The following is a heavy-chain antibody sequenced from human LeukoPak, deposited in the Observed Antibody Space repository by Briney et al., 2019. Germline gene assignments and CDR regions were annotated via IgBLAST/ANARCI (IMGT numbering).Heavy chain of an antibody. Sequence: ASVKVSCKASVYTFTGYYMHWVRQAPGQGLEWMGWINPNSGGTNYAQKFQGRVTMTRDTSISTAYMELSRLRSEDTAVYYCARDPRSWSLTGLADYWGQGTLVTVSS. J-gene: IGHJ4*02. CDR1: VYTFTGYY. CDR2: INPNSGGT. CDR3: ARDPRSWSLTGLADY. D-gene: IGHD3-9*01. V-gene: IGHV1-2*02.